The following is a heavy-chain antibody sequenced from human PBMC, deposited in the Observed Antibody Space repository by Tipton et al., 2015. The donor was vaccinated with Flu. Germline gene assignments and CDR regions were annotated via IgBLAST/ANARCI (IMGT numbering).Heavy chain of an antibody. Sequence: TLSLTCSVPDVSINSHYWTWIRQPAGKGLEWIGQMYASGSPRYNPSLQSRVTMSVDTSKNHFSLKLRSVTAADTAVYYCARGTKRGYVPSGYFDYWGQGTLVTVSS. V-gene: IGHV4-4*07. CDR1: DVSINSHY. CDR3: ARGTKRGYVPSGYFDY. D-gene: IGHD5-12*01. CDR2: MYASGSP. J-gene: IGHJ4*02.